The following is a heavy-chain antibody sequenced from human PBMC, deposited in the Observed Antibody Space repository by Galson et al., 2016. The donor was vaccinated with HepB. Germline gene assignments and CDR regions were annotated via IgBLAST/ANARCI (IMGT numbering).Heavy chain of an antibody. CDR1: GFTFSTYG. J-gene: IGHJ3*02. CDR3: AREMTTVTNDAFDM. V-gene: IGHV3-33*01. CDR2: IWYDGRDK. D-gene: IGHD4-17*01. Sequence: SLRLSCAASGFTFSTYGMHWVRQAPGKGLEWVAVIWYDGRDKFYADSLKGRFTISRDNSKNTLYLKMNSLRADDTAVYYCAREMTTVTNDAFDMWGQGTMVTVSS.